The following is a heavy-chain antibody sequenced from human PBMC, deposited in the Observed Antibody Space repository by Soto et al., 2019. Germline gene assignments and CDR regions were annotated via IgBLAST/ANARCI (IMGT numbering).Heavy chain of an antibody. D-gene: IGHD2-21*01. Sequence: QVQLQESGPGLVKPSETLSLTCTVSGGSISSYYWSWIRQPPGKGLEWIGYIYYSGSTNYNPSLKSRVTISVDTSKNQFSLKLRSVTAADTAVYYCARASYGGYIVEGYYFDYWGQGTLVTVSS. V-gene: IGHV4-59*01. J-gene: IGHJ4*02. CDR3: ARASYGGYIVEGYYFDY. CDR1: GGSISSYY. CDR2: IYYSGST.